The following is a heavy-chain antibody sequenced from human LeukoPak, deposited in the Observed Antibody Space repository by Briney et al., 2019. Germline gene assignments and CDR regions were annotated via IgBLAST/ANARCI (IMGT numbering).Heavy chain of an antibody. CDR1: GFTFSSYS. D-gene: IGHD6-6*01. V-gene: IGHV3-48*01. CDR2: ISSSSSTI. CDR3: ARDQSSSWLGGNWFDP. J-gene: IGHJ5*02. Sequence: PGGSLRLSCAASGFTFSSYSMNWVRQAPGKGLEWVSYISSSSSTIYYADPVKGRFTISRDNAKNSLYLQMNSLRAEDTAVYYCARDQSSSWLGGNWFDPWGQGTLVTVSS.